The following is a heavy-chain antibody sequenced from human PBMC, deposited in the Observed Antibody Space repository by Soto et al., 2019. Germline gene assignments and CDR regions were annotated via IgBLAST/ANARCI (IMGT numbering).Heavy chain of an antibody. Sequence: EVQLLESGGGLAQPGGSLRLSCAASGFTFSIYAMSWVRQAPGKGLEWVSFISGSGGSTNYADSVKGRFTISRDNSKNTLYLQMDSLRAEDTAVYYYEKEGYCSSTGCRNFDYWGQGTLVTVSS. CDR1: GFTFSIYA. CDR2: ISGSGGST. V-gene: IGHV3-23*01. D-gene: IGHD2-2*01. CDR3: EKEGYCSSTGCRNFDY. J-gene: IGHJ4*02.